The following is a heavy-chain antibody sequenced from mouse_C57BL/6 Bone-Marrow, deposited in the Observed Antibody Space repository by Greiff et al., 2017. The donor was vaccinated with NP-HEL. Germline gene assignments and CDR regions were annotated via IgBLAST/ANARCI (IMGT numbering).Heavy chain of an antibody. CDR3: ARCLLRNYYAMDY. V-gene: IGHV1-72*01. CDR2: IDPNSGGT. J-gene: IGHJ4*01. CDR1: GYTFTSYW. Sequence: QSCKASGYTFTSYWMHWVKQRPGRGLEWIGRIDPNSGGTKYNEKFKSKATLTVDKPSSTAYMQLSSLTSEDSAVYYCARCLLRNYYAMDYWGQGTSVTVSS. D-gene: IGHD1-1*01.